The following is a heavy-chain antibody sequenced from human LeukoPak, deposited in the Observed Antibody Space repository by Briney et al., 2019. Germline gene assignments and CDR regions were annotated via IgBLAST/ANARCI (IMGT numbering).Heavy chain of an antibody. CDR3: AKGGIVVVQYGMDV. CDR2: ISWNSGSI. V-gene: IGHV3-9*01. J-gene: IGHJ6*02. CDR1: GFTFDDYA. D-gene: IGHD2-2*01. Sequence: GGSLRLSSAASGFTFDDYAMHWVRQAPGKGLEWVSGISWNSGSIGYADSVKGRFTISRDNAKNSLYLQMNSLRAEDTALYYCAKGGIVVVQYGMDVWGQGTTVTVSS.